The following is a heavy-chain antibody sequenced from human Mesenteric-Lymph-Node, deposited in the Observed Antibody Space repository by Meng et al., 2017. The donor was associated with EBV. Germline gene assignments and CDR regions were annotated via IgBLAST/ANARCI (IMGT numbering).Heavy chain of an antibody. CDR2: IYYSGSA. CDR3: ARGWTLTYCGA. D-gene: IGHD2-21*01. J-gene: IGHJ4*02. Sequence: VPLPESGPGLVKPSETLSLTCTVSGGSVSSGSYYWSWIRQPPGKGLEWIGSIYYSGSAHHNPSLKSRVTISVDTSKNQFSLKLSSVTAADTAVYYCARGWTLTYCGAWDQGTLVTVSS. V-gene: IGHV4-61*01. CDR1: GGSVSSGSYY.